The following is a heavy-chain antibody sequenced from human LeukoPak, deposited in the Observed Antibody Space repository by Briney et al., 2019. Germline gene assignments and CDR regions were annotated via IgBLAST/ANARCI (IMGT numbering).Heavy chain of an antibody. CDR1: GYTFTNYG. Sequence: GASVKVSCKASGYTFTNYGISWVRQAPGQGLEWMEWISVYNGNTNYAQKLQGRVTMTTDTSTSTAYMELRSLRSDDTAVYYCARRGKYCSSTSCYHFDYWGQGTLVTVSS. CDR3: ARRGKYCSSTSCYHFDY. D-gene: IGHD2-2*01. CDR2: ISVYNGNT. V-gene: IGHV1-18*01. J-gene: IGHJ4*02.